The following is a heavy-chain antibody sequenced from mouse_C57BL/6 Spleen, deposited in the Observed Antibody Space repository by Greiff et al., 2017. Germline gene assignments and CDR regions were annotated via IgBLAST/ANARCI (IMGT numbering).Heavy chain of an antibody. J-gene: IGHJ2*01. CDR2: IYPRSGNT. CDR3: AAPYYGSSYSYFDY. D-gene: IGHD1-1*01. Sequence: QVQLQQSGAELARPGASVKLSCKASGYTFTSYGISWVKQRTGQGLEWIGEIYPRSGNTYYNEKFKGKATLTADKSSSTAYMELRSLTSEDSAVYFCAAPYYGSSYSYFDYWGQGTTLTVSS. CDR1: GYTFTSYG. V-gene: IGHV1-81*01.